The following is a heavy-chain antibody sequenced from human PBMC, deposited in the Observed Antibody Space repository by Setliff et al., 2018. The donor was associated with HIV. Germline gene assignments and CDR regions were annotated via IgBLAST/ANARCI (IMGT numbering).Heavy chain of an antibody. V-gene: IGHV4-59*01. Sequence: SETLSLTCTVSNGSIGTYYWTWIRQPPGKGLEYIGYIYFTGPTKFNPSLKSRVTMSVDTSKKQFSLKLSSVTAADTAVYFCARVVYTYYYMDVWGKGTTVTVSS. J-gene: IGHJ6*03. D-gene: IGHD4-4*01. CDR1: NGSIGTYY. CDR3: ARVVYTYYYMDV. CDR2: IYFTGPT.